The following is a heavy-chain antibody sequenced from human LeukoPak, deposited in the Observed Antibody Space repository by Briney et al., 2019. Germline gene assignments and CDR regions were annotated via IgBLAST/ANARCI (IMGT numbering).Heavy chain of an antibody. J-gene: IGHJ4*02. V-gene: IGHV1-69*04. CDR1: GGTFSSYA. CDR2: IIPILGIA. Sequence: SVKVSCKASGGTFSSYAISWVRQAPGQGLEWMGRIIPILGIANYAQKFQGRVTITADKSTSTAYMELSSLRSEDTAVYYCARVPYYYDSSGQGNYFDYWGQGTLVTVSS. D-gene: IGHD3-22*01. CDR3: ARVPYYYDSSGQGNYFDY.